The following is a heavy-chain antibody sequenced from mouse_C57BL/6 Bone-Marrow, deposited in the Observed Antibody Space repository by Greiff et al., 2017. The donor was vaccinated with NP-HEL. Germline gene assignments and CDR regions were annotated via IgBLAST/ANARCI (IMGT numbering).Heavy chain of an antibody. CDR1: GYTFTDYN. J-gene: IGHJ2*01. CDR2: INPNNGGT. CDR3: ARSAVTGYFDY. Sequence: VQLQQSGPELVKPGASVKMSCKASGYTFTDYNMHWVKQSHGKSLEWIGYINPNNGGTSYNQKFKGKATLTVNKSSSTAYMALRSLTSEDSAVYYCARSAVTGYFDYWGQGTTLTVSS. V-gene: IGHV1-22*01. D-gene: IGHD3-3*01.